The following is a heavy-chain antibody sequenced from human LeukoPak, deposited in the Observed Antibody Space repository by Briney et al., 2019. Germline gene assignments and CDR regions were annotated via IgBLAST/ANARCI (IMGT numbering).Heavy chain of an antibody. Sequence: SETPSLTCTVSGGSMTNTNYYWAWIRQPPGKGLVWIGTIYYSGSTHDNPSLKSRVTISVDTSKTQFSLKLSSVTAADTAVYFCARPTSDGDSAFDLWGQGIMVTVSS. CDR1: GGSMTNTNYY. J-gene: IGHJ3*01. CDR3: ARPTSDGDSAFDL. V-gene: IGHV4-39*01. CDR2: IYYSGST. D-gene: IGHD4-17*01.